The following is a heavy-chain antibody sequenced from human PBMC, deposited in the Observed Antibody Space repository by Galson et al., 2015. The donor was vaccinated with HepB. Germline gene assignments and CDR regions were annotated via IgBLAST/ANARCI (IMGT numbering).Heavy chain of an antibody. CDR1: GGSFSGYY. V-gene: IGHV4-34*01. J-gene: IGHJ3*02. CDR3: AREGDSTWGGAFDM. CDR2: INHSGNT. Sequence: ETLSLTCAVYGGSFSGYYWSWLRQPPGKGLEWIGEINHSGNTKYRPSLKSRVTISVDTSKNQFSLKLSSVTAADTAIYYCAREGDSTWGGAFDMWGQGTMVTVSS. D-gene: IGHD2-2*01.